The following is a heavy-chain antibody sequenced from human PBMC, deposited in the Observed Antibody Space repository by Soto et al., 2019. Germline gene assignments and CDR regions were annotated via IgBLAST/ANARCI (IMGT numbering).Heavy chain of an antibody. D-gene: IGHD4-17*01. V-gene: IGHV1-18*01. CDR3: ARTVVRVNGDYGMDY. Sequence: ASVKVSCKASGYTFTSYGISWVRQAPGQGLEWMGWISAYNGNTNYAQKLQGRVTMTTDTSTSTAYMELRSLRSDDTAVYYCARTVVRVNGDYGMDYWGQGTLVTVSS. CDR1: GYTFTSYG. J-gene: IGHJ4*02. CDR2: ISAYNGNT.